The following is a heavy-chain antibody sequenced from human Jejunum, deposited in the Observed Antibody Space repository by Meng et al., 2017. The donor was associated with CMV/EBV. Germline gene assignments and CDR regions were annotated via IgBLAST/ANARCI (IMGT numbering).Heavy chain of an antibody. CDR3: ARRVEWSDC. Sequence: VGSGGGVVQPGGSLTLSCEASGFTLSIYGMHWVRQAPGKGLEWVAFLRYDGSNKYYTESVRGRFTISRDNSKNTLYLQMNNLRVEDTAVYFCARRVEWSDCWGQGTLVTVSS. J-gene: IGHJ4*02. D-gene: IGHD3-3*01. CDR1: GFTLSIYG. V-gene: IGHV3-30*02. CDR2: LRYDGSNK.